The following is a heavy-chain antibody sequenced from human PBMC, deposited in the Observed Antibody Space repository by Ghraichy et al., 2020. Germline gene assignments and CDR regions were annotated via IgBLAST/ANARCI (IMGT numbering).Heavy chain of an antibody. D-gene: IGHD3-10*01. J-gene: IGHJ4*02. Sequence: GESLNISCKASGFSFSKSWMSWVRQSPERGLEWVANINDDGKERYYVDSLRGRFTISRDNDKNLLFLQITRLGVDDTAVYYCARDPKRGALDYWGQGTLVAVSA. CDR1: GFSFSKSW. CDR3: ARDPKRGALDY. CDR2: INDDGKER. V-gene: IGHV3-7*03.